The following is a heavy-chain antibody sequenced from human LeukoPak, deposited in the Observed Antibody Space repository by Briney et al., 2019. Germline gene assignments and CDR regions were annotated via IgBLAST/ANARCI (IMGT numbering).Heavy chain of an antibody. J-gene: IGHJ4*02. CDR3: ASGQKGSGDFLVLDY. CDR2: ISVDDGDT. Sequence: ASVKVSCEVSGYISTAYGFSWVRQAPGQGLEWMGWISVDDGDTNFAQRLQGRLTMTTDTSTSTAYLELRGRRSDDPAVYYCASGQKGSGDFLVLDYWGQGTLVTLSP. CDR1: GYISTAYG. D-gene: IGHD3-10*01. V-gene: IGHV1-18*04.